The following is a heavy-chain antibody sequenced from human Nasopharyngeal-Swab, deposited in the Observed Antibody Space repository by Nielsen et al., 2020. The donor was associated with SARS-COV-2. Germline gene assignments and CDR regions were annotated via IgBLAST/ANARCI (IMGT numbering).Heavy chain of an antibody. V-gene: IGHV3-23*01. CDR1: GFTFSSYA. CDR3: ARDGGSYNDY. Sequence: GGSLRLSCAASGFTFSSYAMSWVRQAPGKGLEWVSAISGSGNSPYYADSVKGRFTISRDNAKNSLYLQMNSLRAEDTAVYYCARDGGSYNDYWGQGTLVTVSS. J-gene: IGHJ4*02. D-gene: IGHD1-26*01. CDR2: ISGSGNSP.